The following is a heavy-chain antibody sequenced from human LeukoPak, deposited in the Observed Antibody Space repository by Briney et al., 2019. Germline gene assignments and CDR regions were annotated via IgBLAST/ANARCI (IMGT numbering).Heavy chain of an antibody. Sequence: GGSLRLSCAASGFTFSSYEMNWVRQAPGKGREWVSYISSSRSTIYYADSVKGRFTISRDNAKNSLYLQMNSLRAEDTAVYYCARPGDGMDVWGKGTTVTVSS. J-gene: IGHJ6*04. V-gene: IGHV3-48*03. CDR2: ISSSRSTI. CDR1: GFTFSSYE. CDR3: ARPGDGMDV.